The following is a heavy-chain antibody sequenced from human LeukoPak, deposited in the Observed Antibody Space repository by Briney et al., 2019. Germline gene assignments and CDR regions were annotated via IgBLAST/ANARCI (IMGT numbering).Heavy chain of an antibody. J-gene: IGHJ4*02. CDR1: GGSFSGYY. Sequence: SETLSLTCAVYGGSFSGYYWSWIRQPPGEGLEWIGEINHSGSTNYNPSLKSRVTISVDTSKNQFSLKLSSVTAADTAVYYCARKGAIAAHFDYWGQGTLVTVSS. D-gene: IGHD6-13*01. V-gene: IGHV4-34*01. CDR3: ARKGAIAAHFDY. CDR2: INHSGST.